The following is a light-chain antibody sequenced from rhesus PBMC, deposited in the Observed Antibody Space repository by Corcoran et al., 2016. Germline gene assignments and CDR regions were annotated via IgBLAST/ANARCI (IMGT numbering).Light chain of an antibody. CDR3: YQHSSGYS. CDR2: GAS. CDR1: QSVSSY. J-gene: IGKJ2*01. V-gene: IGKV3-10*01. Sequence: QVILTQSPATLSLSPGERATLSCRASQSVSSYLAWYQQKPGQAPRLLIYGASSRATGIPDRFSGSGSGTDFTLTISSLDPEDVGVYHCYQHSSGYSFGQGTKVEIK.